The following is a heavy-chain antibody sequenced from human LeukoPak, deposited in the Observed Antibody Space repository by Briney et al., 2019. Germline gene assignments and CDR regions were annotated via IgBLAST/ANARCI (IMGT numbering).Heavy chain of an antibody. CDR2: ISYRGST. CDR3: ARISQSSGGFYY. D-gene: IGHD2-15*01. Sequence: PSHTLSLTCSVSGGSISNSGGFYWSWIRQHPGDGLEWVGFISYRGSTYYTPSLKSRVSMSVDTSRSQFSLRLTSVTDEDTAVYYCARISQSSGGFYYWGHGTLDTVSS. V-gene: IGHV4-31*02. CDR1: GGSISNSGGFY. J-gene: IGHJ4*01.